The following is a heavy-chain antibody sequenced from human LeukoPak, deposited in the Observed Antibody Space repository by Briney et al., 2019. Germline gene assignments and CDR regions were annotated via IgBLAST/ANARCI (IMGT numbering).Heavy chain of an antibody. V-gene: IGHV4-34*01. CDR3: ARGGRYGDYADY. CDR2: INHSGST. D-gene: IGHD4-17*01. J-gene: IGHJ4*02. Sequence: KSSETLSLTCAVYGGSFSGYYWGWIRQPPGKGLEWIGEINHSGSTNYNPSLKSRVTISVDTSKNQFSLKLSSVTAADTAVYYCARGGRYGDYADYWGQGTLVTVSS. CDR1: GGSFSGYY.